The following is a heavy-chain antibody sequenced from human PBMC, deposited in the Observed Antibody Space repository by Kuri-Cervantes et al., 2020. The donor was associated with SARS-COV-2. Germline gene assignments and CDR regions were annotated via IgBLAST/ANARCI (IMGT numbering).Heavy chain of an antibody. CDR1: GFTFSSYA. Sequence: GESLKISCAASGFTFSSYAMSWVRQAPGKGLEWVSAISGSGGSTYYADSVKGRFTISRDNSKNTLYLQMNSLRAEVTAAYYCAKDMVPGSWGRGTLVTVSS. J-gene: IGHJ2*01. CDR2: ISGSGGST. V-gene: IGHV3-23*01. CDR3: AKDMVPGS. D-gene: IGHD3-10*01.